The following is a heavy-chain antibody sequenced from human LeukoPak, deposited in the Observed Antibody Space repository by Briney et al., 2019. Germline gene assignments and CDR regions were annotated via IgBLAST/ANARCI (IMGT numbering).Heavy chain of an antibody. CDR3: ARDGGYCSSTSCYVGY. Sequence: SVTVTCKASGGTFSSYAISWVRQPPAQGIEWLGGIIPIFGTANYAQKFQGRVTITADESTSTAYMELSSLRSEDTAVYYCARDGGYCSSTSCYVGYWGQGTLVTVSS. CDR1: GGTFSSYA. CDR2: IIPIFGTA. D-gene: IGHD2-2*01. V-gene: IGHV1-69*13. J-gene: IGHJ4*02.